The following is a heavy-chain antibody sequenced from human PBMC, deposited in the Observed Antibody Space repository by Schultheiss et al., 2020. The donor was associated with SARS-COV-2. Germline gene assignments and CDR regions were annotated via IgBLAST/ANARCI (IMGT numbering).Heavy chain of an antibody. CDR2: VSGGGVST. D-gene: IGHD5-24*01. J-gene: IGHJ4*02. V-gene: IGHV3-23*01. CDR3: ARDWAWLQMRGVFDY. CDR1: GFTFSSYA. Sequence: GGSLRLSCAASGFTFSSYAMSWVRQAPGKGLEWVSTVSGGGVSTHYADSVKGRFTISRDNSKNTVYLQMNSLRAEDTAVYFCARDWAWLQMRGVFDYWGQGTLVTVSS.